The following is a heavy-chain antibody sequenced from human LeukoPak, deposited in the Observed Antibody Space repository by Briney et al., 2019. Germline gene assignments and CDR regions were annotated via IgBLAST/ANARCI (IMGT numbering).Heavy chain of an antibody. V-gene: IGHV3-33*01. CDR2: ILHDGSNK. D-gene: IGHD5-18*01. CDR3: AIEIGGYRYGPLRY. J-gene: IGHJ4*02. CDR1: GFPFINYV. Sequence: GPLSLSFAASGFPFINYVMHGARQAPGQGWEWVAVILHDGSNKFYADSGRGRFTISRENPKNTLHLQMKTLRAEDTAVYYCAIEIGGYRYGPLRYWGQGALVTVSS.